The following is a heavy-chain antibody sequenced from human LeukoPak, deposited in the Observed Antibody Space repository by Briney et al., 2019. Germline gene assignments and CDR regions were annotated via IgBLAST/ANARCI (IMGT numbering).Heavy chain of an antibody. V-gene: IGHV1-2*06. CDR1: GHAFTGYY. D-gene: IGHD3-22*01. Sequence: GASVKVSCKASGHAFTGYYMHWVRQAPGQGLEWMGRIKPNSGGTNYAQKFQGRVTMTRDRSISTAYMELSRLRSDDTAVYYCARDYYYDSRKNWFDPWGQGTLVTVSS. J-gene: IGHJ5*02. CDR3: ARDYYYDSRKNWFDP. CDR2: IKPNSGGT.